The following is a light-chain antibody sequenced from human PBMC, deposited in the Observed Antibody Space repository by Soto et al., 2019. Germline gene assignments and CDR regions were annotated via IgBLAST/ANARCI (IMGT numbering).Light chain of an antibody. CDR2: AAS. CDR1: QGISSY. Sequence: DIQLTQSPSFLSASAGDRVTITCRASQGISSYLAWYQQKPGKAPKLLIYAASTLQSGVPSRFSGTGSGTEFTLTINTLQPEEFATYYCQHHYSYSPFGQGTRLEIK. CDR3: QHHYSYSP. J-gene: IGKJ5*01. V-gene: IGKV1-9*01.